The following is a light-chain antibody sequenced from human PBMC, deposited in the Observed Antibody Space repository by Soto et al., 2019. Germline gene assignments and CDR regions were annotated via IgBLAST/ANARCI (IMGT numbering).Light chain of an antibody. V-gene: IGKV3-20*01. CDR2: GAS. Sequence: EVVLTQSPGTLSLSPGERATLSCSASQSVTSSYLAWYQLKPGQAPRLLISGASSRATGIPDRFSGSGSGTDFTLTISRLEPVDFAVYFCQQYGSSPPTFGQRTKVEIK. CDR3: QQYGSSPPT. J-gene: IGKJ1*01. CDR1: QSVTSSY.